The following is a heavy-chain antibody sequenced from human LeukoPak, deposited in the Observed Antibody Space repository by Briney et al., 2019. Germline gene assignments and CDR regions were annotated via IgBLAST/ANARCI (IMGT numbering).Heavy chain of an antibody. D-gene: IGHD6-13*01. V-gene: IGHV3-30*18. CDR2: ISYEGGTQ. CDR3: AKEGTPQVSTWYDL. Sequence: GTSLRLSCAASGFTFSNYGMHWVRQAPGKRLEWVAVISYEGGTQHYADSVKGRFIISRDNPRNTLYLQMNILRTEDTAVYYCAKEGTPQVSTWYDLWGQGTQVIVSS. J-gene: IGHJ5*02. CDR1: GFTFSNYG.